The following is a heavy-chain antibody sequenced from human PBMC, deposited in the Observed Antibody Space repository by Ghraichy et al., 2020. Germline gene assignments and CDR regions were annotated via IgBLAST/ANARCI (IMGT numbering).Heavy chain of an antibody. CDR1: GFPFSRYA. D-gene: IGHD2-2*01. CDR2: ISGSGADT. Sequence: GGSLRLSCAASGFPFSRYAMVWVRQAPGKGLESISSISGSGADTYYTDSVKGRFTIFRDNSKNTLYLQMNSLRAEDTAVYYCAKILVEDLLHYWYGMDVWGPGTTVTGSS. V-gene: IGHV3-23*01. CDR3: AKILVEDLLHYWYGMDV. J-gene: IGHJ6*02.